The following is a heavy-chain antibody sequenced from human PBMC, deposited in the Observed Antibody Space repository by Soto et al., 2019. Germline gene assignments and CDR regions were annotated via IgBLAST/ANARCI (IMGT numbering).Heavy chain of an antibody. CDR1: GDSVSSNSAA. Sequence: CAISGDSVSSNSAAWNWIRQSPSRGLEWLGRTYYRSKWYNDYAVSVKSRITINPDTSKNQFSLQLNSVTPEDTAVYYCARVVTIFGVDLNWFDPWGQGTLVTVSS. CDR2: TYYRSKWYN. D-gene: IGHD3-3*01. V-gene: IGHV6-1*01. J-gene: IGHJ5*02. CDR3: ARVVTIFGVDLNWFDP.